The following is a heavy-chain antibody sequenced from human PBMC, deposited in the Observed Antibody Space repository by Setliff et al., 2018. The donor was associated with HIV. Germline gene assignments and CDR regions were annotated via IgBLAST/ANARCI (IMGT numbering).Heavy chain of an antibody. Sequence: GGSLRLSCAASGFNFRSYGMTWVRQAPGKGLDWVAHIGSSNHGIHYTASVQGRFTVSRDNANNLLFLQMNNLRVEDTAVYYCASFFGDYGYWGQGTLVTVSS. CDR1: GFNFRSYG. CDR2: IGSSNHGI. J-gene: IGHJ4*02. V-gene: IGHV3-48*04. D-gene: IGHD3-10*01. CDR3: ASFFGDYGY.